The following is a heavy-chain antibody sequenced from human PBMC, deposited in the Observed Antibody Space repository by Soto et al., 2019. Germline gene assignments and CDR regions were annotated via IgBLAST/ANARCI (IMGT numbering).Heavy chain of an antibody. V-gene: IGHV3-30*03. CDR3: TREGYDILTGHQFY. CDR1: GFTFSSYG. D-gene: IGHD3-9*01. CDR2: ISYDGSNK. Sequence: GGSLRLSCAASGFTFSSYGMHGVRQAPGKGLEWVAVISYDGSNKYYADSVKGRFTISRDNSKNTLYLQMNSLKTEDTAVYYCTREGYDILTGHQFYWGQGTLVTVSS. J-gene: IGHJ4*02.